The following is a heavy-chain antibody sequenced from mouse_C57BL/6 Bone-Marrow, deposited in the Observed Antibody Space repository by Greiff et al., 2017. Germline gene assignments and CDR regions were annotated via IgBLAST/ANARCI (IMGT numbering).Heavy chain of an antibody. CDR1: GYTFTSYT. CDR3: ARRLTGARGDY. J-gene: IGHJ2*01. Sequence: VQLQESGAELARPGASVKMSCKASGYTFTSYTMHWVKQRPGQGLEWIGYINPSSGYTKYNQKFKDKATLTADKSSSTAYMQLSSLTSEDSAVYYCARRLTGARGDYWGQGTTLTVSS. CDR2: INPSSGYT. D-gene: IGHD4-1*01. V-gene: IGHV1-4*01.